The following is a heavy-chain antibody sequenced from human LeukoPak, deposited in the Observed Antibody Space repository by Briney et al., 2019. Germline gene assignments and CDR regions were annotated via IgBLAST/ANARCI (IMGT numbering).Heavy chain of an antibody. CDR1: GFTFSSYA. Sequence: GGSLRLSCAASGFTFSSYAMHWVRQAPGKGLEWVAVISYDGSNKYYADSVKGRFTISRDNSKNTLYLQMNSLRAEDTAVYYCARDRLPALEALFEVWSWFDPWGQGTLVTVSS. CDR2: ISYDGSNK. D-gene: IGHD3-3*01. J-gene: IGHJ5*02. CDR3: ARDRLPALEALFEVWSWFDP. V-gene: IGHV3-30-3*01.